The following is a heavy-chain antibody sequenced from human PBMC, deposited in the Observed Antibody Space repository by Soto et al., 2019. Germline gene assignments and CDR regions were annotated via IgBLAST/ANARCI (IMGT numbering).Heavy chain of an antibody. CDR2: IIPIFGTA. D-gene: IGHD2-2*02. V-gene: IGHV1-69*13. CDR3: ARDRGFSRSTGDYNYYYYGKGV. Sequence: SVKVSCKASGGTFSSYAISWVRQAPGQGLEWMGGIIPIFGTANYAQKFQGRVTITADASTSTAYMELSSLRSEDTAVYYCARDRGFSRSTGDYNYYYYGKGVSGQWTTVT. J-gene: IGHJ6*02. CDR1: GGTFSSYA.